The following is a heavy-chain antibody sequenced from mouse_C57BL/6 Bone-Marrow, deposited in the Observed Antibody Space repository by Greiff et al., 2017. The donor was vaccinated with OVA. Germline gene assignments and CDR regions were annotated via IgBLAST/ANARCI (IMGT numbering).Heavy chain of an antibody. J-gene: IGHJ1*03. CDR3: AKEDFYYSNYPWYFDV. V-gene: IGHV3-6*01. D-gene: IGHD2-5*01. Sequence: EVHLVESGPGLVKPSQSLSLTCSVTGYSITSGYYWNWIRQFPGNKLEWMGYISYDGSNNYNPSLKNRISITRDTSKNQFFLKLNSVTTEDTATYYCAKEDFYYSNYPWYFDVWGTGTTVTVSS. CDR2: ISYDGSN. CDR1: GYSITSGYY.